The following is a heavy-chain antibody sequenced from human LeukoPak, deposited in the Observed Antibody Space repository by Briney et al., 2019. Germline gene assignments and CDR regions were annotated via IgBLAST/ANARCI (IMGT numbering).Heavy chain of an antibody. J-gene: IGHJ4*02. Sequence: PGGSLRLSCAASGFTFDSYAMNWVRQSPGKGLEWVSTISGSGGSTYYADSVKGRFTISRDNSKNTLYLQMNSLRAEDTAVYYCAKDGIVVVPAAYHPYYFDYWGQGTLVTVSS. V-gene: IGHV3-23*01. CDR2: ISGSGGST. CDR1: GFTFDSYA. D-gene: IGHD2-2*01. CDR3: AKDGIVVVPAAYHPYYFDY.